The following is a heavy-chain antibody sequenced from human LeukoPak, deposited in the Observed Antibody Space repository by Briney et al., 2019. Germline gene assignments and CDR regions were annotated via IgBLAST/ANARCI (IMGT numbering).Heavy chain of an antibody. Sequence: GGSLRLSCAASGFSFTTYRMHWVRQAPGRGLEGGSSISSSGRLIKYADSLRGGFTISRDNDKNTVYLQMNSLTVEDTAVYYCARMPSYSNYAFYFMDVWGKGTTVTVSS. D-gene: IGHD4-11*01. CDR2: ISSSGRLI. CDR3: ARMPSYSNYAFYFMDV. CDR1: GFSFTTYR. V-gene: IGHV3-21*01. J-gene: IGHJ6*03.